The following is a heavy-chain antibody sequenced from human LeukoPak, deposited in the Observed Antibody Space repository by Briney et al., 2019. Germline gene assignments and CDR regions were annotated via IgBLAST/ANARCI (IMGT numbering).Heavy chain of an antibody. V-gene: IGHV3-30*02. CDR1: GFTFSSYG. D-gene: IGHD3-22*01. J-gene: IGHJ3*02. Sequence: PGGSLRLSCAASGFTFSSYGMHWVRQAPGKGLEWVAFIRYDGSNKYYADSVKGRFTISRDNAKNSLYLQMNSLRAEDTAVYYCAREWLLLWDDAFDIWGQGTMVTVSS. CDR3: AREWLLLWDDAFDI. CDR2: IRYDGSNK.